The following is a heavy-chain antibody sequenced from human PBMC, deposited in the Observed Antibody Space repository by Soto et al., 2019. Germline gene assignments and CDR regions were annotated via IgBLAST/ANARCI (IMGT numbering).Heavy chain of an antibody. CDR2: TYYRSKWYN. CDR1: GDSVSSNSAA. Sequence: PSQTLSLTCAISGDSVSSNSAAWNWIRQSPSRGLEWLGRTYYRSKWYNDYAVSVKSRITINPDTSKNQFSLQLNSVTPEDTAVYFCSRDGLVVVPAAMGRYYMDVWGKGTTVTSP. CDR3: SRDGLVVVPAAMGRYYMDV. D-gene: IGHD2-2*01. J-gene: IGHJ6*03. V-gene: IGHV6-1*01.